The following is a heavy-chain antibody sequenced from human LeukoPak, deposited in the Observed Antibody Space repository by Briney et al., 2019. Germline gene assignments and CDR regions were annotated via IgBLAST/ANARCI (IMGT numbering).Heavy chain of an antibody. CDR1: GGSISGYY. V-gene: IGHV4-59*08. CDR3: ARATPPRSYEYGDSRSFDY. CDR2: IYYSGST. J-gene: IGHJ4*02. Sequence: SETLSLTCTVSGGSISGYYWSWIRQPPGKRLEWIGYIYYSGSTIYNPSLKSRVTISLDTSKNQFSLKLTSLTAADTAVYYCARATPPRSYEYGDSRSFDYWGQGTLVTVSS. D-gene: IGHD4-17*01.